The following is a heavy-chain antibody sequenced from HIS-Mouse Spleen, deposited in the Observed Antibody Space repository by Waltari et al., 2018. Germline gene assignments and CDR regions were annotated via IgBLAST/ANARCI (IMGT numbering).Heavy chain of an antibody. J-gene: IGHJ5*02. CDR1: GFPFSLYA. D-gene: IGHD6-6*01. Sequence: QVQLVESGGGVVQPGRSLRPSCAASGFPFSLYAMHWVRQAPGKGLEWVAVISYDGSNKYYADSVKGRFTISRDNSKNTLYLQMNSLRAEDTAVYYCARDPSSSSGFDPWGQGTLVTVSS. V-gene: IGHV3-30-3*01. CDR3: ARDPSSSSGFDP. CDR2: ISYDGSNK.